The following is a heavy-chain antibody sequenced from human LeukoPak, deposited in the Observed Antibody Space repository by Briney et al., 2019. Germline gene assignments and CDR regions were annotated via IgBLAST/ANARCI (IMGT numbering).Heavy chain of an antibody. CDR2: ISYDESNK. D-gene: IGHD6-13*01. J-gene: IGHJ4*02. Sequence: GGSLRLSCAASGFTFSSYGMQWVRQAPGKGLEWVAVISYDESNKWYADSVKGRFTTSRDNSQNTLSLQMNSLRVEDTGVYYCAKDPGVIAAGGDYWGQGTLVTVSS. V-gene: IGHV3-30*18. CDR3: AKDPGVIAAGGDY. CDR1: GFTFSSYG.